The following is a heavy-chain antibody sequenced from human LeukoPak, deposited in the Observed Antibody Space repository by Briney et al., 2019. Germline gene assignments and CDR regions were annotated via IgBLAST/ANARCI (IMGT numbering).Heavy chain of an antibody. D-gene: IGHD3-3*01. CDR2: ISWNSGSI. J-gene: IGHJ4*02. CDR1: GFTFNDYA. CDR3: AKSSYYDFWSAHLEFDY. V-gene: IGHV3-9*01. Sequence: GGSLRPSCAASGFTFNDYAMHWVRQAPGKGLEWVSGISWNSGSIGYADSVKGRFTISRDNAKNSLYLQMNSLRAEDTALYYCAKSSYYDFWSAHLEFDYWGQGSLVTVSS.